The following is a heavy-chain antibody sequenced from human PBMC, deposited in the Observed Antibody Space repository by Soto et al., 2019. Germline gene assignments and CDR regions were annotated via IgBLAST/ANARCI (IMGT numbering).Heavy chain of an antibody. CDR3: AKGGSAYCSGGTCYNPFDY. CDR2: ISGSGGNT. J-gene: IGHJ4*02. Sequence: EVQLLESGGGLVQPGGSLRLSCAASGFTFTNYAMNWVRQTPGKGLEWVSTISGSGGNTFYADAVNGRFTISRDNSKNTLYLQMNSLGAEDTAVYYCAKGGSAYCSGGTCYNPFDYWGQGTLVTVSS. CDR1: GFTFTNYA. D-gene: IGHD2-15*01. V-gene: IGHV3-23*01.